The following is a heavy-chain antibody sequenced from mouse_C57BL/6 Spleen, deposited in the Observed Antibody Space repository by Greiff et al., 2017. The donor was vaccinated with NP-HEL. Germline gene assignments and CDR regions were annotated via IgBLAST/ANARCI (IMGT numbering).Heavy chain of an antibody. J-gene: IGHJ2*01. CDR3: TSDYYGSTFDY. Sequence: EVKLVESGEGLVKPGGSLKLSCAASGFTFSSYAMSWVRQTPEKRLEWVAYISSGGDYIYYADTVKGRFTISRDNARNTLYLQMSSLKSEDTAMYYCTSDYYGSTFDYWGQGTTLTVSS. D-gene: IGHD1-1*01. V-gene: IGHV5-9-1*02. CDR1: GFTFSSYA. CDR2: ISSGGDYI.